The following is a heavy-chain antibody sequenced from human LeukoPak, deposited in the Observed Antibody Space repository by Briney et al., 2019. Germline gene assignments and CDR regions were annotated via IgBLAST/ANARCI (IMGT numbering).Heavy chain of an antibody. Sequence: ASVKVSCKASGYTFTGYYMHWVRQAPGQGLEWMGWINPNSGGTSYAQKFQGRVTMTRDTSISTAYMELSRLRSDDTAVYYCARDRDITIFGVVIRRGFDPWGQGTLVTVSS. CDR2: INPNSGGT. CDR3: ARDRDITIFGVVIRRGFDP. CDR1: GYTFTGYY. D-gene: IGHD3-3*01. V-gene: IGHV1-2*02. J-gene: IGHJ5*02.